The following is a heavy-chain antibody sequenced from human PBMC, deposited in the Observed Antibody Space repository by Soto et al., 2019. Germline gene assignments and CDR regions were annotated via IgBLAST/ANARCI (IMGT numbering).Heavy chain of an antibody. J-gene: IGHJ4*02. CDR3: ARDKITGLFDY. V-gene: IGHV4-34*01. CDR1: GGSFSGYD. CDR2: IYHSGSS. D-gene: IGHD2-8*02. Sequence: QVQLQQWGAGLLKPSETLSLTCAVYGGSFSGYDWTWIRQPPGTGLEWIGEIYHSGSSNYNPSLKSRVTISVDTSKNQFSLKLTSVTAADTAVYYCARDKITGLFDYWGQGTLVTVSS.